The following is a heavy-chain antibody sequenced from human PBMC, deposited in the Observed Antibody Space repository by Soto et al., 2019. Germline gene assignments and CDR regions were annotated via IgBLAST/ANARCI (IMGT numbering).Heavy chain of an antibody. CDR1: GGSLSYNV. CDR2: VIPISGTT. CDR3: ASSRFQGYFHH. J-gene: IGHJ1*01. V-gene: IGHV1-69*12. Sequence: QVQLVQSGAEVKKPGSSVKVSCKASGGSLSYNVISWVRQAPGQGLEWMGGVIPISGTTNYAQKFQDRVTIAADESASAAHMELRSLTSEDTALYYCASSRFQGYFHHWGQGTLVTVSS.